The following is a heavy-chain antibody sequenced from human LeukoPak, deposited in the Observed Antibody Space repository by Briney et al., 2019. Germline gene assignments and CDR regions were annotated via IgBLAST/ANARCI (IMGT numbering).Heavy chain of an antibody. J-gene: IGHJ4*02. Sequence: ASVKVSCKASGYTFTSYGISWVRQAPGQGLEWXXWISAYNGNTNYAQKLQGRVTMTTDTSTSTAYMELRSLRSDDTAVYYCARDPSVDTAIGFDYWGQGTLVTVSS. D-gene: IGHD5-18*01. CDR3: ARDPSVDTAIGFDY. V-gene: IGHV1-18*04. CDR2: ISAYNGNT. CDR1: GYTFTSYG.